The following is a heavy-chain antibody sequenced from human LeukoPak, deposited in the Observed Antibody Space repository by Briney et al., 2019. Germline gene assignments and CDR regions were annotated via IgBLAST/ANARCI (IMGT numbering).Heavy chain of an antibody. V-gene: IGHV1-18*01. CDR3: ARDYVAARPKYYYYGMDV. CDR2: ISAYNGNT. Sequence: ASVKVSCKASGYTFTSYGISWVRQAPGQGLEWMGWISAYNGNTNYAQKLQGRVTMTTDTSTSTAYMELRSLRSDDTAVYYYARDYVAARPKYYYYGMDVWGQGTTVTVSS. CDR1: GYTFTSYG. J-gene: IGHJ6*02. D-gene: IGHD6-6*01.